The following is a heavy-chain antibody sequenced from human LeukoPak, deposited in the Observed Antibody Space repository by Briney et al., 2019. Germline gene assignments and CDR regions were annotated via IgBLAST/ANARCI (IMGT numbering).Heavy chain of an antibody. Sequence: SETLSLTCTVSGGSISSYYWSWIRQPPRKALEWIGYIYYSGSTNYNPSLKSRVTISVDTSKNQFSLKLSSVTAADTAVYYCARTFTIFGVVTHDYWGQGTLVTVSS. CDR2: IYYSGST. CDR1: GGSISSYY. V-gene: IGHV4-59*01. CDR3: ARTFTIFGVVTHDY. D-gene: IGHD3-3*01. J-gene: IGHJ4*02.